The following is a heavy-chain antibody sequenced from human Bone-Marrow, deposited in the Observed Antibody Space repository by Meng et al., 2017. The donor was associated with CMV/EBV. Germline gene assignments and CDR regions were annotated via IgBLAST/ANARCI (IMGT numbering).Heavy chain of an antibody. V-gene: IGHV3-11*04. D-gene: IGHD3-10*01. CDR2: ISSSGSTI. Sequence: GESLKISCAASGFTFSDYYMSWIRQAPGKGLEWVSYISSSGSTIYYADSVKGRFTISRDNAKNSLYLQMNSLRAEDTAVYYCSSREYFSYYGVDVWGQGTTATVSS. CDR1: GFTFSDYY. CDR3: SSREYFSYYGVDV. J-gene: IGHJ6*02.